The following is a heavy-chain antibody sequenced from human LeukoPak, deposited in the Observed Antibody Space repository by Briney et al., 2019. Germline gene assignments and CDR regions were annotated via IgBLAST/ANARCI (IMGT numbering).Heavy chain of an antibody. CDR2: IYYSGST. CDR1: GDSVTSDNFY. J-gene: IGHJ4*02. CDR3: ARDLDSGSYYFDY. V-gene: IGHV4-39*07. D-gene: IGHD1-26*01. Sequence: KSSETLSLTCNVSGDSVTSDNFYWGWIRQPPGKGLEWIGSIYYSGSTYYNPSLKSRVTISVDTSKNRFSLKLSSVTAADTAVYYCARDLDSGSYYFDYWGQGTLVTVSS.